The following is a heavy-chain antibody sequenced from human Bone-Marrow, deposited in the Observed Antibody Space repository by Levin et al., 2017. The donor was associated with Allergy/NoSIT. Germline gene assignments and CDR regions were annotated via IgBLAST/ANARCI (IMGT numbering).Heavy chain of an antibody. D-gene: IGHD3-10*01. Sequence: ASVKVSCKVSGYTLSDLSMHWVRQAPGKGFDWMGLFDPEDGETVYAQKFQGRVTITEDTSTDTAYMELSSLRSEDTATYFCVTDLFADGSGTHYAWGQGTLVTVSS. J-gene: IGHJ5*02. CDR2: FDPEDGET. CDR1: GYTLSDLS. CDR3: VTDLFADGSGTHYA. V-gene: IGHV1-24*01.